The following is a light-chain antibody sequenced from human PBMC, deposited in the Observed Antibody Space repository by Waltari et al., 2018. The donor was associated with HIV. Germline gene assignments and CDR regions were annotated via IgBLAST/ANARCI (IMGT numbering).Light chain of an antibody. J-gene: IGKJ2*01. CDR1: QNISIT. CDR3: QHYNNWPRT. V-gene: IGKV3-15*01. CDR2: GAS. Sequence: EIVMTQSPTTLSVSPGERATLSCRASQNISITLAWYQQKPGQAPRLLIDGASTRATGIPARFSGSGSGTEFTLTISSLQSEDFAVYYCQHYNNWPRTFGQGTKLEI.